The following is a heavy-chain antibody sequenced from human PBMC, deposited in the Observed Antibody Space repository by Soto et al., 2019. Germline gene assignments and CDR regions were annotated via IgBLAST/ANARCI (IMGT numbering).Heavy chain of an antibody. V-gene: IGHV3-48*01. CDR1: GFTFSSCN. J-gene: IGHJ3*02. D-gene: IGHD6-19*01. CDR3: ARATGIAVAGPTFDAFDI. CDR2: ISSSSTTM. Sequence: GSLRLSCAASGFTFSSCNMNWVRQAPGKGLEWVSYISSSSTTMYYADSVKGRFTISRDNAKNSLYLQTNSLRAEDTAIYYCARATGIAVAGPTFDAFDIWGQGTMVTVSS.